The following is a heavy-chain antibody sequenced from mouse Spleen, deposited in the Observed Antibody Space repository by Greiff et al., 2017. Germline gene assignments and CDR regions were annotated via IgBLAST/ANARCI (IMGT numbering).Heavy chain of an antibody. Sequence: EVMLVESGGGLVKPGGSLKLSCAASGFTFSSYAMSWVRQTPEKRLEWVATISDGGSYTYYPDNVKGRFTISRDNAKNNLYLQMSHLKSEDTAMYYCARDGYSLLYYAMDYWGQGTSVTVSS. V-gene: IGHV5-4*01. D-gene: IGHD2-3*01. CDR1: GFTFSSYA. J-gene: IGHJ4*01. CDR2: ISDGGSYT. CDR3: ARDGYSLLYYAMDY.